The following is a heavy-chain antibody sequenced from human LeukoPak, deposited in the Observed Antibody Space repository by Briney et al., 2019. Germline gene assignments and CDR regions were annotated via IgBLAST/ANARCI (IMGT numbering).Heavy chain of an antibody. Sequence: GGSLRLSCAASGFTVSSNYMSWVRQAPGKGLEWVSVIYSGGSTYYADSVKGRFTISRDNSKNTLYLQMNSLRAEDTAVYYCARDREYYYDSSGYYYFDLWGRGTLVTVSS. D-gene: IGHD3-22*01. CDR2: IYSGGST. V-gene: IGHV3-66*01. J-gene: IGHJ2*01. CDR1: GFTVSSNY. CDR3: ARDREYYYDSSGYYYFDL.